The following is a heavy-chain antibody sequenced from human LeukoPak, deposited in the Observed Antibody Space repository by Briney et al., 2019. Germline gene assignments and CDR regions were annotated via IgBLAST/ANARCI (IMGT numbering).Heavy chain of an antibody. CDR2: IIPILGIA. CDR3: ARDRFGYCSSTSCGMDV. V-gene: IGHV1-69*04. CDR1: GGTFSSYA. Sequence: GASVKVSCKAPGGTFSSYAISWVRQAPGQGLEWMGTIIPILGIANYAQKFQGRVTITADKSTSTAYMELSSLRSEDTAVYYCARDRFGYCSSTSCGMDVWGQGTTVTVSS. D-gene: IGHD2-2*03. J-gene: IGHJ6*02.